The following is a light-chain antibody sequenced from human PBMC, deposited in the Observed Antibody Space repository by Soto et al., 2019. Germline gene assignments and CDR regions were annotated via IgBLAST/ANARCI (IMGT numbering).Light chain of an antibody. CDR2: LNSDGSH. J-gene: IGLJ2*01. Sequence: QPVLTQSPSASASLGASVKLTCTLSSGHGSYAIAWHQQQPEKGPRYLMKLNSDGSHSKGDGIPDRFSGSSSGAERYLTISSLQSEDEADYYCQTWGTGTLVFGGGTKLTVL. CDR1: SGHGSYA. CDR3: QTWGTGTLV. V-gene: IGLV4-69*01.